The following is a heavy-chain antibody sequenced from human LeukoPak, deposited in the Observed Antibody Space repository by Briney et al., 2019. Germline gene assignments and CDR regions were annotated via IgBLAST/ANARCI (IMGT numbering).Heavy chain of an antibody. CDR1: GFNFNIYT. J-gene: IGHJ4*02. CDR2: ITGRTYTT. D-gene: IGHD5-12*01. V-gene: IGHV3-23*01. CDR3: AKGRDSGDSADY. Sequence: PGGSLRLSCAASGFNFNIYTISWVRQAPGKGLEWVSAITGRTYTTYYADSVKGRFTVSRDNSKNTLYLQMNSLRAEDTAMYFCAKGRDSGDSADYWGQGTLVTVSS.